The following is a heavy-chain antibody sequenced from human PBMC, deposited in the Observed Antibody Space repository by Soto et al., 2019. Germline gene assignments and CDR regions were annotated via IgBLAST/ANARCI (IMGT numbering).Heavy chain of an antibody. D-gene: IGHD3-22*01. CDR2: INHSGST. CDR1: GGSFSGYY. V-gene: IGHV4-34*01. Sequence: PSETLSLTCAVYGGSFSGYYWSWIRQPPGKGLEWIGEINHSGSTNYNPSLKSRVTISVDTSKNQFSLKLSSVTAADTAVYYCARRGNNGGYLRSYDYWGQGSLVTVSS. CDR3: ARRGNNGGYLRSYDY. J-gene: IGHJ4*02.